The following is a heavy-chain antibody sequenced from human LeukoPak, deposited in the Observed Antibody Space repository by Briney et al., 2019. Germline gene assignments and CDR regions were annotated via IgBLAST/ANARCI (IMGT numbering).Heavy chain of an antibody. J-gene: IGHJ6*02. CDR2: IGTAGDT. CDR1: GFTFSSYD. CDR3: ARVYRSGETFYGMDV. Sequence: GGSLRLSCAASGFTFSSYDMPWVRHATGKGLEWVSAIGTAGDTYYPGSVKGRFTISRENAKNSLCLQMNSLRAGDTAVYYCARVYRSGETFYGMDVWGQGTTVTVSS. V-gene: IGHV3-13*01. D-gene: IGHD3-10*01.